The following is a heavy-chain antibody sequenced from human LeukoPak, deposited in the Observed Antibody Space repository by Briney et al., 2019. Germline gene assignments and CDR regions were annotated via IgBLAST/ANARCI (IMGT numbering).Heavy chain of an antibody. CDR3: ARETGRTSYFDY. J-gene: IGHJ4*02. CDR2: VYTSGST. CDR1: GHSITSNY. Sequence: SETLSLTCTVSGHSITSNYGSWIRQPAGKGLEWIGRVYTSGSTDYSPSLKSRVTMTVDTSKNQFALRLSSVTAADTAVYYCARETGRTSYFDYWGRGTLVTVSS. V-gene: IGHV4-4*07. D-gene: IGHD2-2*01.